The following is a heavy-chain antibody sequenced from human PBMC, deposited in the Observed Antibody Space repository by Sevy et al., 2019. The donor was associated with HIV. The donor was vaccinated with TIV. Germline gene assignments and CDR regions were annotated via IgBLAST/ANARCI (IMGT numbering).Heavy chain of an antibody. Sequence: SETLSLTCTGSGGSISNYYWSWIRQPAGKGLEWIGRIYSSGTTNYGSSLKSRVTMSVDTSKNQFSLKLSSVTAADTAVYYCARGSTAAPGIFDFWGQGTLVTVSS. V-gene: IGHV4-4*07. CDR2: IYSSGTT. D-gene: IGHD6-13*01. CDR3: ARGSTAAPGIFDF. CDR1: GGSISNYY. J-gene: IGHJ4*02.